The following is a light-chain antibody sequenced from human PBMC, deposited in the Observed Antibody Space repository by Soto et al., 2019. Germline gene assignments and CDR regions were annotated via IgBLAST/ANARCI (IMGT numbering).Light chain of an antibody. V-gene: IGKV3-20*01. CDR1: QRVSSNY. CDR2: GAS. CDR3: QQYGKSPGLT. Sequence: EIVLTQSPGTLSLFPGETATLSCRASQRVSSNYLAWYQQKPGQAPRLLIYGASRRATGIPDRFSGSGTGTDFGLTINRLEPEDFAVYYCQQYGKSPGLTFGGGTKVDI. J-gene: IGKJ4*01.